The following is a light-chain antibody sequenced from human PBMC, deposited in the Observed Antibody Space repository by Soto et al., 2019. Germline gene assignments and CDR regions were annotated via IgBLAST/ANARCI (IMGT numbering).Light chain of an antibody. CDR3: QQYKSFSLT. Sequence: EIVLTQSPATQSVSAGERATLSFRASQTINSNLAWYQQKPGQAPRLLIYGASTRATGIPSRFSGSGSGTEFSLTISSLQPDDFATYYCQQYKSFSLTFGGGTKV. J-gene: IGKJ4*01. V-gene: IGKV3-15*01. CDR2: GAS. CDR1: QTINSN.